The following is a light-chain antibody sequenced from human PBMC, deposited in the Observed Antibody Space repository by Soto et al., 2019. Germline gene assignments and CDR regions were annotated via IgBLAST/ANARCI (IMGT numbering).Light chain of an antibody. CDR3: QQSYSLPLT. V-gene: IGKV1-39*01. CDR2: GAS. Sequence: DIQMTQSPSSLSASVGDHVAITCRSSQSISDYLNWYQQKPGKALKLVIYGASNLQSGVPPRFSGSGSGSEFTLTISGLKPDDFDIYFCQQSYSLPLTFGPGTKVDIK. CDR1: QSISDY. J-gene: IGKJ3*01.